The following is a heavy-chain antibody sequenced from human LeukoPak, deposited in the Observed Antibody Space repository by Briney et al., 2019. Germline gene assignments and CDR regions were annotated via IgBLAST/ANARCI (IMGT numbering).Heavy chain of an antibody. V-gene: IGHV1-3*01. CDR3: ARDQSRDIRVDFDY. Sequence: ASVKVSCKASGDTFSSYAIHWVRQAPGQRFEWMGWIDGGNGDTRFSQKFQDRVSFTRDTFATTVYMEVTSLRSEDTAVYYCARDQSRDIRVDFDYWGQGTLVTVSS. J-gene: IGHJ4*02. CDR2: IDGGNGDT. CDR1: GDTFSSYA. D-gene: IGHD2-15*01.